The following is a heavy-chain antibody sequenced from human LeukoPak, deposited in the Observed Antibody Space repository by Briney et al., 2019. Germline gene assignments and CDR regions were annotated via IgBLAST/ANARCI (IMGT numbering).Heavy chain of an antibody. CDR2: MKEDGSEK. Sequence: GGSLRLSCAASGFTFSDYYMSWVRQAPGKGLEWVANMKEDGSEKNYVDSVKGRFTISRDDAQDSLYLQMNSLRAEDTAVYYCARDRGYSNFDYWGQGTLVTVSS. D-gene: IGHD4-11*01. V-gene: IGHV3-7*01. J-gene: IGHJ4*02. CDR1: GFTFSDYY. CDR3: ARDRGYSNFDY.